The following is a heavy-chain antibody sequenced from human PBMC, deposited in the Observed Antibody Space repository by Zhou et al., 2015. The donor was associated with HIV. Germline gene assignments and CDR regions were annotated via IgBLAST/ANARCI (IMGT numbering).Heavy chain of an antibody. Sequence: EVQLVESGGGLVQPGRSLRLSCAASGFTFDDYAMHWVRQAPGKGLEWVSGISWNSGSIGYADSVKGRFTISRDNAKNSLYLQMNSLRAEDTALYYCAKDILGGDSSGWYHFDWGYFDYWGQGTLVTVSS. CDR2: ISWNSGSI. CDR3: AKDILGGDSSGWYHFDWGYFDY. CDR1: GFTFDDYA. V-gene: IGHV3-9*01. D-gene: IGHD6-19*01. J-gene: IGHJ4*02.